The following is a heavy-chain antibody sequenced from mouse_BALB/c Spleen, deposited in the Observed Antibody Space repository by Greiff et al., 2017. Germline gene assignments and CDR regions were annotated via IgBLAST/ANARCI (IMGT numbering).Heavy chain of an antibody. J-gene: IGHJ1*01. CDR3: ARGGYGSSYGYWYFDV. Sequence: QVQLQQSGPELVKPGASVKISCKASGYTFTDYYINWVKQKPGQGLEWIGWIYPGSGNTKYNEKFKGKATLTVDTSSSTAYMQLSSLTSEDTAVYFCARGGYGSSYGYWYFDVWGAGTTVTVSS. V-gene: IGHV1-84*02. D-gene: IGHD1-1*01. CDR1: GYTFTDYY. CDR2: IYPGSGNT.